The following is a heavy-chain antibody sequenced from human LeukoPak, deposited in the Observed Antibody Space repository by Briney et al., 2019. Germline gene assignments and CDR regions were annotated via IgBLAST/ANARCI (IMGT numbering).Heavy chain of an antibody. CDR3: ASAAMVTNWFDP. V-gene: IGHV1-18*01. D-gene: IGHD5-18*01. Sequence: GASVKVSCKASGYTFTSYGISWVRQAPGQGLEWMGWISACNGNTNYAQKLQGRVTMTTDTSTSTAYMELRSLRSDDTAVYYCASAAMVTNWFDPWGQGTLVTVSS. CDR1: GYTFTSYG. J-gene: IGHJ5*02. CDR2: ISACNGNT.